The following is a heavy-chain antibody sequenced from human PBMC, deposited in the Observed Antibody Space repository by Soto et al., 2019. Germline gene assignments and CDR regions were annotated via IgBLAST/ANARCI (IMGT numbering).Heavy chain of an antibody. J-gene: IGHJ4*02. CDR2: IYYSGTT. Sequence: QVQLQESGPGLVKPSQTLSLTCNVSGDSINNGGHYWSWIRQLPGKGLEWIGFIYYSGTTYYNPSLKSRVTMSVHTSKIQFSLNLSAVTAADTAVYYRARSAVGATKSGFDSWGQGTQVTVSS. D-gene: IGHD1-26*01. V-gene: IGHV4-31*03. CDR1: GDSINNGGHY. CDR3: ARSAVGATKSGFDS.